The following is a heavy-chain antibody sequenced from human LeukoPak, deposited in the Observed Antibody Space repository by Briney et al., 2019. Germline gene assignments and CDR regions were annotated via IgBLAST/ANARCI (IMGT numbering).Heavy chain of an antibody. Sequence: GESLKISCAASGFTVSSNYMSWVRQAPGKGLEWVSVIYSGGSTYYADSVKGRFTISRDNSKNTLYLQMNSLRAEDTAVYYCARVSGWYSFAIDYWGQGTLVTVSS. CDR3: ARVSGWYSFAIDY. CDR1: GFTVSSNY. V-gene: IGHV3-53*01. D-gene: IGHD6-19*01. CDR2: IYSGGST. J-gene: IGHJ4*02.